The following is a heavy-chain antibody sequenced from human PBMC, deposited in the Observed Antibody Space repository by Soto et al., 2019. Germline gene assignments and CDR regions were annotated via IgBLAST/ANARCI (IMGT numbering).Heavy chain of an antibody. D-gene: IGHD6-6*01. V-gene: IGHV1-2*04. Sequence: GASVKVSCKASGYTFTGYYMHWVRQAPGQGLEWMGWINPNSGGTNYAQKFQGWVTMTRDTSISTAYMELSRLRSDDTAVYYCARDIAACPTNPAPQYYFDYWGQGTLVTVSS. CDR3: ARDIAACPTNPAPQYYFDY. J-gene: IGHJ4*02. CDR2: INPNSGGT. CDR1: GYTFTGYY.